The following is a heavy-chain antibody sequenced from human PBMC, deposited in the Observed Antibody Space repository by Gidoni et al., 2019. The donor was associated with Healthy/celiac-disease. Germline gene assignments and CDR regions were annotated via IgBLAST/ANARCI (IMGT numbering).Heavy chain of an antibody. CDR2: ISSSSSYI. J-gene: IGHJ4*02. Sequence: EVQLVASGGGLVKPGGYLRLSCAASGFTFSSYSMNWVRHAPGKWLEWVSSISSSSSYIYYADSVKGRFTISRDNAKNSLYLQMNSLRAEDTAVYYCARMESLSGHGVDYWGQGTLVTVSS. CDR3: ARMESLSGHGVDY. D-gene: IGHD5-12*01. V-gene: IGHV3-21*01. CDR1: GFTFSSYS.